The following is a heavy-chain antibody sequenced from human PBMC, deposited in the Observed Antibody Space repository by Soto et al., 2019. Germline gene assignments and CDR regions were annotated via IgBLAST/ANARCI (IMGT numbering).Heavy chain of an antibody. CDR1: GFTFNDFY. J-gene: IGHJ6*02. V-gene: IGHV3-11*05. CDR2: ITSNSDYT. CDR3: ARPLGTGLQYNYGMDV. Sequence: QVQLVESGGGLVKPGGSLRLSCAASGFTFNDFYMTWIRQAPGKGLEWVSYITSNSDYTNYADSVKGRFTISRDNAKNSLSLQMRSLTVEDTAVYYWARPLGTGLQYNYGMDVWGQGTTVTVSS. D-gene: IGHD3-9*01.